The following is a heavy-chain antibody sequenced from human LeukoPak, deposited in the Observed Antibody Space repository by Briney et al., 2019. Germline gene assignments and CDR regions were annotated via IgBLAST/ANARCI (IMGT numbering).Heavy chain of an antibody. CDR1: GFTFSSGA. D-gene: IGHD2-21*01. CDR3: AKAPVTTCRGAYCYPFDY. CDR2: ISVSDGTT. Sequence: PGGSLRLSCAASGFTFSSGAMNWVRQAPGKGLEWVSTISVSDGTTYYADSVKGRFTISRDNSKNTLFLQMNRLRPEDAAVYYCAKAPVTTCRGAYCYPFDYWGQGTLVTVSS. J-gene: IGHJ4*02. V-gene: IGHV3-23*01.